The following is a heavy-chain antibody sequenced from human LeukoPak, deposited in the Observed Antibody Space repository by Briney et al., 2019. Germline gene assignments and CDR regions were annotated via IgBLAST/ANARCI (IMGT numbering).Heavy chain of an antibody. Sequence: GGSLRLSCAASGFTFSSYAMSWVRQAPGKGLEWVSAISGSGGSTYYADSVKGRFTVSRDNSKNTLYLQMNSLRAEDTAVYYCATDPGTMIVVPWGQGTLVTVSS. CDR3: ATDPGTMIVVP. D-gene: IGHD3-22*01. J-gene: IGHJ4*02. V-gene: IGHV3-23*01. CDR1: GFTFSSYA. CDR2: ISGSGGST.